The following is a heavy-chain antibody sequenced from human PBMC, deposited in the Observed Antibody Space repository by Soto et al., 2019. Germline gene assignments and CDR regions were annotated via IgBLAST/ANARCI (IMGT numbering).Heavy chain of an antibody. CDR1: GFTFSSYG. CDR2: ISYDGSNK. Sequence: GGSLRLSCAASGFTFSSYGMHWVRQAPGKGLELVAVISYDGSNKYYADSVKGRFTISRDNSKNTLYLQMNSLRAEDTAVYYCAKELGYCSGGSCYSYYYYYGMDVWGQGTTVTVYS. V-gene: IGHV3-30*18. J-gene: IGHJ6*02. CDR3: AKELGYCSGGSCYSYYYYYGMDV. D-gene: IGHD2-15*01.